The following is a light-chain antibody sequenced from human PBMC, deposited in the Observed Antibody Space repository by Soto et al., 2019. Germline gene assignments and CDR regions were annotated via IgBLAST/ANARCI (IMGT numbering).Light chain of an antibody. CDR2: AAS. CDR3: QQYKSLPIT. CDR1: QSISSY. Sequence: DIQMTQSPSSLSASVGDRVTITCRASQSISSYLNWYQQKPGKAPKLLIYAASSLQSGVPSRFSGSGSGTDFTLTISSLQPEDIASYYCQQYKSLPITFGQGTRLEI. V-gene: IGKV1-39*01. J-gene: IGKJ5*01.